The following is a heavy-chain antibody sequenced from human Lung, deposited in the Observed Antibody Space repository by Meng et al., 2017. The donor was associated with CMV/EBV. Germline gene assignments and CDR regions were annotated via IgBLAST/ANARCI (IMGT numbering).Heavy chain of an antibody. CDR3: ARGGGYCSGTSCYNDY. Sequence: GSXRLXCAVYGGSFSGYYWTWIRQPPRKGLEWIGEIDHSGSTNYNPSLKSRVTISVDTSKSQFSLRLSSVTAADTAIYYCARGGGYCSGTSCYNDYWGQRXLVTVSS. CDR1: GGSFSGYY. CDR2: IDHSGST. J-gene: IGHJ4*02. V-gene: IGHV4-34*01. D-gene: IGHD2-2*02.